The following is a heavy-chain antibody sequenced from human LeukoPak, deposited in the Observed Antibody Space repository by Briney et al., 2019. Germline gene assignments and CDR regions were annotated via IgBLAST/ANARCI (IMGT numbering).Heavy chain of an antibody. CDR3: ARHQVVGRWSGYYLRDYYYYMDV. D-gene: IGHD3-3*01. Sequence: SETLSLTCTVSGGSISSGSYYWSWIRQPAGKGLEWIGRIYTSGSTNYNPSLRSRVTISVDTSKNQFSLKLSSVTAADTAVYYCARHQVVGRWSGYYLRDYYYYMDVWGKGTTVTVSS. V-gene: IGHV4-61*02. CDR2: IYTSGST. CDR1: GGSISSGSYY. J-gene: IGHJ6*03.